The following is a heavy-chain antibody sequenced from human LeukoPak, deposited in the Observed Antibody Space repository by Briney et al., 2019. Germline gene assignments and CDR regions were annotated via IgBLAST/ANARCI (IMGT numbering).Heavy chain of an antibody. Sequence: GRSLRLSCTASGFTFGDYAMSWVRQAPGKGLEWVGFIRSKAYGGTTEYAASVKGRFTISRDDSKSIAYLQMNSLKTEDTAVYYCTKSTRIFGVVISDLWGQGTLVTVSS. CDR2: IRSKAYGGTT. CDR3: TKSTRIFGVVISDL. J-gene: IGHJ5*02. CDR1: GFTFGDYA. D-gene: IGHD3-3*01. V-gene: IGHV3-49*04.